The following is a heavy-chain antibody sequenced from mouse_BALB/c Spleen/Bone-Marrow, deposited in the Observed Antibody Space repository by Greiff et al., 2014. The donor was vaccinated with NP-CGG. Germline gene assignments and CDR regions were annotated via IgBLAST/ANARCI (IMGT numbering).Heavy chain of an antibody. Sequence: EVKLVESGPDLVKPSQSLSFTCTVTGYSITSAYIWHWIRQLPGNKLEWMSYIHYSGSTNYNPSLKSRISITRDTSKNQFFLQLNSVTAETTATYYGARSAYYSSLAYWGQGTSVTVSS. V-gene: IGHV3-1*02. CDR3: ARSAYYSSLAY. CDR1: GYSITSAYI. J-gene: IGHJ4*01. D-gene: IGHD2-12*01. CDR2: IHYSGST.